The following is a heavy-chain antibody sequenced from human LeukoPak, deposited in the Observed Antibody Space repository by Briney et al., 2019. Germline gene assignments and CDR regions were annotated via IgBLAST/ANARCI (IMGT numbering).Heavy chain of an antibody. D-gene: IGHD5-18*01. CDR3: AKEYGYTYGQFDY. V-gene: IGHV3-23*01. J-gene: IGHJ4*02. Sequence: GGSLRLSCAASGFTFSSYAMRWVRQAPGKGLEWVSAISGSGGSTYYADSVKGRFTISRDNAKNTLYLQMNSLRAEDTAVYYCAKEYGYTYGQFDYWGQGTLVTVSS. CDR1: GFTFSSYA. CDR2: ISGSGGST.